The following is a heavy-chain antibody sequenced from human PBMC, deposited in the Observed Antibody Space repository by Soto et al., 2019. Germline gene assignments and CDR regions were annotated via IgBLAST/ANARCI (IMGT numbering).Heavy chain of an antibody. Sequence: QVQLVQSGAEVKKPGSSVKVSCQASGGTFSSCAISWVRQAPGQGLEWMGGIIPIFGTANYAQKFQGRVTFTADESTSTAYMELSSLRSEDTAVYYCARNVPAAGYYYGTDVWGQGTTVTVSS. D-gene: IGHD2-2*01. V-gene: IGHV1-69*12. CDR3: ARNVPAAGYYYGTDV. J-gene: IGHJ6*02. CDR1: GGTFSSCA. CDR2: IIPIFGTA.